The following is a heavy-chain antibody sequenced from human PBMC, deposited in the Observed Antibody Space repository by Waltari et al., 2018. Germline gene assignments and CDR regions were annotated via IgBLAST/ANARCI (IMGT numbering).Heavy chain of an antibody. J-gene: IGHJ3*02. CDR2: ISSSSSTI. CDR3: AREIGIGAFDI. Sequence: EVQLVESGGGLVQPGGSLRLSCAASGFTFSSYSMNWVRQAPGKGLEWVSDISSSSSTIYYAYSVKGRFTISRDNAKNSLYLQMNSLRAEDTAVYYCAREIGIGAFDIWGQGTMVTVSS. CDR1: GFTFSSYS. D-gene: IGHD1-26*01. V-gene: IGHV3-48*04.